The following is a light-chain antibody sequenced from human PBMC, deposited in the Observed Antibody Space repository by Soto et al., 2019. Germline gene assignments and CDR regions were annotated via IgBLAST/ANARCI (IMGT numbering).Light chain of an antibody. CDR3: QQCNNWPRT. V-gene: IGKV3-15*01. CDR2: NAL. CDR1: QSVSTN. J-gene: IGKJ1*01. Sequence: RVMTQSXSTLSVXXXXRXTLXXXASQSVSTNLAWYQQKPGQAPRLLIYNALTRATGIPARFSGSGSGTEFTLTISSLQSEDFAFYYCQQCNNWPRTFGQGTKVDI.